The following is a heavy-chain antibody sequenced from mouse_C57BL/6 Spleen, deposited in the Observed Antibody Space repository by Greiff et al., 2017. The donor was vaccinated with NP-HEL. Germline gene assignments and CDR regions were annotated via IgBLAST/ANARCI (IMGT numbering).Heavy chain of an antibody. D-gene: IGHD1-1*01. CDR1: GFSLTSYA. CDR3: ARNPYYYGSSTYFDV. J-gene: IGHJ1*03. V-gene: IGHV2-9-1*01. Sequence: VKLMESGPGLVAPSQSLSITCTVSGFSLTSYAISWVRQPPGKGLEWLGVIWTGGGTNYNSALKSRLSISKDNSKSQVFLKMNSLQTDDTARYYCARNPYYYGSSTYFDVWGTGTTVTVSS. CDR2: IWTGGGT.